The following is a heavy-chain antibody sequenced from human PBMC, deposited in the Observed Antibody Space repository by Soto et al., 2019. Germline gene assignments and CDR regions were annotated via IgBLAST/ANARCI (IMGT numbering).Heavy chain of an antibody. J-gene: IGHJ4*02. Sequence: QVQLEESGGGVVQPGRSLRLSCAASGFTVGAYTMHWVRQAPGKGLEWVAVISSDGNHKYYTDSVKGRFAPSRDPSTNTLFPQMNSLRPEDTAVYYCTRWEQPLVAYWGQGTLVTVSS. V-gene: IGHV3-30*09. CDR1: GFTVGAYT. D-gene: IGHD1-26*01. CDR2: ISSDGNHK. CDR3: TRWEQPLVAY.